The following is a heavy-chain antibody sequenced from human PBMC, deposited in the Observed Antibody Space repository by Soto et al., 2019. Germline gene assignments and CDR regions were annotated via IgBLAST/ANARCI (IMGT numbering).Heavy chain of an antibody. CDR1: GDSISSYY. CDR3: ARVSYYYDSSGYYPYMCFDP. J-gene: IGHJ5*02. Sequence: SETLSLTCTVSGDSISSYYWSWIRQPPGKGLEWIGYIYHSGSTYYNPSLKSRVTISVDRSKNQFSLKLSSVTAADTAVYYCARVSYYYDSSGYYPYMCFDPWGQGTLVTVSS. D-gene: IGHD3-22*01. CDR2: IYHSGST. V-gene: IGHV4-59*12.